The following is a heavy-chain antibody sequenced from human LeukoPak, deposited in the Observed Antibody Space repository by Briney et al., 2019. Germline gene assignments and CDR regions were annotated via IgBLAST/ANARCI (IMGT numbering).Heavy chain of an antibody. CDR2: ISSDGSNK. V-gene: IGHV3-30*03. CDR3: ARVTYGSGTYGAFDY. CDR1: GFTFSSYG. D-gene: IGHD3-10*01. J-gene: IGHJ4*02. Sequence: GGSLRLSCVVSGFTFSSYGMHWVRQAQGKGLEWVAVISSDGSNKYYADSVKGRFTISRDNSKNTLNLQMNSLRAEDTAVYYCARVTYGSGTYGAFDYWGQGTLVTVSS.